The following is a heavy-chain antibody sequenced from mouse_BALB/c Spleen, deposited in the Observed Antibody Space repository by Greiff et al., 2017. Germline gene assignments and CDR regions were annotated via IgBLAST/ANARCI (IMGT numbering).Heavy chain of an antibody. D-gene: IGHD2-4*01. V-gene: IGHV2-6-7*01. CDR1: GFSLTGYG. CDR3: AREGEDYDYDWFAY. CDR2: IWGDGST. J-gene: IGHJ3*01. Sequence: QVQLKESGPGLVAPSQSLSITCTVSGFSLTGYGVNWVRQPPGKGLEWLGMIWGDGSTDYNSALKSRLSISKDNSKSQVFLKMNSLQTDDSARYYCAREGEDYDYDWFAYWGQGTLVTVSA.